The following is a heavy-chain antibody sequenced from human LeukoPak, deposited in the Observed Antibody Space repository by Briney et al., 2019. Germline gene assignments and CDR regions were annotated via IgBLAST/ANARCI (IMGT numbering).Heavy chain of an antibody. J-gene: IGHJ5*02. CDR1: GGSFSGYY. CDR3: ARGFYDILTGRSPRASNWFDP. D-gene: IGHD3-9*01. CDR2: INHSGST. V-gene: IGHV4-34*01. Sequence: SETLFLTCAVYGGSFSGYYWSWIRQPPGKGLEWIGGINHSGSTNYNPSLKSRVTISVDTSKNQFSLKLSSVTAADTAVYYCARGFYDILTGRSPRASNWFDPWGQGTLVTVSS.